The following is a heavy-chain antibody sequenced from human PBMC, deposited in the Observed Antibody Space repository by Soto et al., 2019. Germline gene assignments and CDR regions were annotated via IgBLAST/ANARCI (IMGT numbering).Heavy chain of an antibody. J-gene: IGHJ4*02. Sequence: QVQLQESGPGLVKPSGTLSLTCAVSGDSISSSKWWSWVRQPPGKGLEWIGEIYHSGSTNYNPSLKRLLIPSGHKSKNQLSRKLSSVPDADTALHYCARGERQQQRDYWGQGTLVTVSS. D-gene: IGHD6-13*01. CDR1: GDSISSSKW. CDR2: IYHSGST. V-gene: IGHV4-4*02. CDR3: ARGERQQQRDY.